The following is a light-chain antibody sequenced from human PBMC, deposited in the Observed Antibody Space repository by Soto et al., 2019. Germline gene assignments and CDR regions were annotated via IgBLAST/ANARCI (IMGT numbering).Light chain of an antibody. Sequence: QSALTQPASVSGSPGQSITISCTGTGSDIGGYNFVSWYRQHPGKAPKLIIFDVSDRPSGVSNRFSGSKSGHTASLTISGLQAEDEADYYCSSYTTTSALVVFGGGTKLTVL. CDR3: SSYTTTSALVV. CDR2: DVS. J-gene: IGLJ3*02. V-gene: IGLV2-14*01. CDR1: GSDIGGYNF.